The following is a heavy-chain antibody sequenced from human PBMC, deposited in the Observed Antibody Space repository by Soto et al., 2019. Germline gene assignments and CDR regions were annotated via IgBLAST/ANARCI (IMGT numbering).Heavy chain of an antibody. CDR3: ARGSTRITIFGVVITGNYFDY. J-gene: IGHJ4*02. CDR1: GGSFSGYY. V-gene: IGHV4-34*01. CDR2: INHSGST. Sequence: SETLSLTCAVYGGSFSGYYWSWIRQPPGKGLEWIGEINHSGSTNYNPSLKSRVTISVDTSKNQFSLKLSSVSAADTAVYYCARGSTRITIFGVVITGNYFDYWGQGTLVTVSS. D-gene: IGHD3-3*01.